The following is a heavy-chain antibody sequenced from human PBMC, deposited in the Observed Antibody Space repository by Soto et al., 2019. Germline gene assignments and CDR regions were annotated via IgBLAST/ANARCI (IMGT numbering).Heavy chain of an antibody. V-gene: IGHV2-5*02. D-gene: IGHD2-15*01. CDR2: IYWDDDK. CDR1: GFSLSTSGVG. CDR3: AHEPLYCSGGSCYLNCFDP. J-gene: IGHJ5*02. Sequence: GSGPTLVNPTQTLTLTCTFSGFSLSTSGVGVGWIRQPPGKALEWLALIYWDDDKRYSPSLKSRLTITKDTSKNQVVLTMTNMDPVDTATYYCAHEPLYCSGGSCYLNCFDPGAQEPLVPVSS.